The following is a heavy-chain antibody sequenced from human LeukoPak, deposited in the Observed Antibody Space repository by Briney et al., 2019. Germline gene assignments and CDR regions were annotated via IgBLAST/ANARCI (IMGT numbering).Heavy chain of an antibody. CDR1: GFTFSTYW. CDR2: LKQDGSEK. CDR3: ATYKVGAVFDY. Sequence: GGSLRLSCAASGFTFSTYWMSWVRQAPGMGPESVATLKQDGSEKSYVDSVKGRFTISRDNAKNSLYLQMNSLRAEDTAVYYCATYKVGAVFDYWGQGTLVTVSS. J-gene: IGHJ4*02. D-gene: IGHD1-26*01. V-gene: IGHV3-7*01.